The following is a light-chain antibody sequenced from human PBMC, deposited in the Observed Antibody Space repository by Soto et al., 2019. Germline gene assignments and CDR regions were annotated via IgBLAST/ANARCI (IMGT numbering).Light chain of an antibody. CDR2: RAS. V-gene: IGKV3-15*01. Sequence: ILMTQSPASLSVSPGERATLSCRASQNIYSNIAWYQQRPGQAPRLLIYRASTRATGVPAKFSGSGSGTEFTRHISSLQSEDFTVYSCLQYHNLWAFGQGTKVEIK. CDR1: QNIYSN. CDR3: LQYHNLWA. J-gene: IGKJ1*01.